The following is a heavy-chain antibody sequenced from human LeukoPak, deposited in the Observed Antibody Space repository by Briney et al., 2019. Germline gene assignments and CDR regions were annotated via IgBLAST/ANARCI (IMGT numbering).Heavy chain of an antibody. J-gene: IGHJ5*02. CDR1: GYTFTSYG. CDR2: ISAYNGNT. CDR3: ASLIVVVPAAPNRFDP. Sequence: GASVKVSCKASGYTFTSYGISWVRQAPGQGLEWMGWISAYNGNTNYAQELQGRVTMTTDTSTSTAYMELRSLRSDDTAVYYCASLIVVVPAAPNRFDPWGQGTLVIVSS. V-gene: IGHV1-18*01. D-gene: IGHD2-2*01.